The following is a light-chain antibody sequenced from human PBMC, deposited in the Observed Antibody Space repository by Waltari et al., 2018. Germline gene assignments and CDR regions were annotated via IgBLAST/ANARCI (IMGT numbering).Light chain of an antibody. CDR3: TSYSSSSTLV. Sequence: SALTQPASVSGSPGQSITISCTGTSSDLGDYKFVSWYQQHPGKAPKLMIYEVSNRPSGVSNRFSASKSGHTASLTISGLQAEDEGDYYCTSYSSSSTLVIGAGTKLTVL. J-gene: IGLJ3*02. V-gene: IGLV2-14*01. CDR1: SSDLGDYKF. CDR2: EVS.